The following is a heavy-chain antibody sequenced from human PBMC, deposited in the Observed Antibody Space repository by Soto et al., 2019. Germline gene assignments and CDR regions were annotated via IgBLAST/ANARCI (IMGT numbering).Heavy chain of an antibody. CDR2: IYHSGST. CDR1: GGSISSGGYS. J-gene: IGHJ5*02. Sequence: QLQLQESGSGLVKPSQTLSLTCAVSGGSISSGGYSWSWIRQPPGKGLEWIGYIYHSGSTYYTPSLTSRVTISVDRSKTPFSLTLRSVTAADTAVYYCASVPSPWGPGTLVTVSS. V-gene: IGHV4-30-2*01. CDR3: ASVPSP. D-gene: IGHD6-6*01.